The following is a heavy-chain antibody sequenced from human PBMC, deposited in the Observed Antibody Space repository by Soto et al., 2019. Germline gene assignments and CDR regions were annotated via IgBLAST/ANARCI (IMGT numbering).Heavy chain of an antibody. Sequence: SETLSLTCTVSGGSISSGGYYWSWIRQHPGKGLEWIGYIYYSGSTYYNPSLKSRVTISVDTSKNQFSLKLSSVTAADTAVYYCARDFGSGTALHFWGQGTLVTVSS. D-gene: IGHD6-13*01. CDR2: IYYSGST. CDR1: GGSISSGGYY. V-gene: IGHV4-31*03. J-gene: IGHJ4*02. CDR3: ARDFGSGTALHF.